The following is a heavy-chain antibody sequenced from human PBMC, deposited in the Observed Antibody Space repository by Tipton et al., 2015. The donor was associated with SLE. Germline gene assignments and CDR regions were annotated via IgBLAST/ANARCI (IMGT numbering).Heavy chain of an antibody. CDR3: VRNWPNSCSDSGCQKAGGMDV. CDR2: VYHTGRT. CDR1: GYSIRSGYY. Sequence: GLVKPSETLSLMCSVSGYSIRSGYYWGWIRQSPGKDLQWIGSVYHTGRTSYNPSLKNRVTISVDTSKNEVSLKVDSVTGADTAVYYCVRNWPNSCSDSGCQKAGGMDVWGQGTTVIVSS. D-gene: IGHD6-19*01. V-gene: IGHV4-38-2*02. J-gene: IGHJ6*02.